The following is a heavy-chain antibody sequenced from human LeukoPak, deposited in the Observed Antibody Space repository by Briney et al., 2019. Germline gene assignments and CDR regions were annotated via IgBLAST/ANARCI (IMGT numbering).Heavy chain of an antibody. CDR1: GGTFSNYA. J-gene: IGHJ5*02. CDR2: IIPILDTT. D-gene: IGHD4-17*01. Sequence: SVKVTCKASGGTFSNYAISWVRQAPGQGLEWMGRIIPILDTTNYAQKFQGRVTITADKSTSTAYMELSSLRSEDTAVYYRVRDDYGDPGWFDPWGQGTLVTVSS. V-gene: IGHV1-69*04. CDR3: VRDDYGDPGWFDP.